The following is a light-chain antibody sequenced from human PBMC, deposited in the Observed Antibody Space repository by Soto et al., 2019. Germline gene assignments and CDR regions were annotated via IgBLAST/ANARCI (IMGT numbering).Light chain of an antibody. CDR1: QSIVTY. CDR3: QQSYCTPPGT. J-gene: IGKJ1*01. V-gene: IGKV1-39*01. Sequence: DIQMTQSPSTLSGSVGDRVTITCRASQSIVTYLNWYLQKPGQAPKLLIYAASNLKSGVPSSFSGSGSGTDFTLTISILQPEDFATYCFQQSYCTPPGTFGQGTKVDIK. CDR2: AAS.